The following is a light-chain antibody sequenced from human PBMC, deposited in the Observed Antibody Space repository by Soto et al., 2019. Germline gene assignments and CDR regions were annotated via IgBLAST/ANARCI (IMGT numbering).Light chain of an antibody. CDR3: QAWDIRV. CDR2: QDN. CDR1: DLGSKF. J-gene: IGLJ3*02. V-gene: IGLV3-1*01. Sequence: SYELTQPPSVSVSPGQTASITCSGDDLGSKFACWYQQKPGQSPVLVIYQDNKRPSGIPERFSGSNSRNTATLTISGTQPMDEADYYCQAWDIRVFGGGTQLTVL.